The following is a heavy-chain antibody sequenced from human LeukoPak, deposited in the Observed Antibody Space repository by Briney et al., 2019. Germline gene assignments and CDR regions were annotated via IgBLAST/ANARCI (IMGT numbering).Heavy chain of an antibody. CDR3: ARVTGYMIEDYFDY. CDR2: IYSGGST. J-gene: IGHJ4*02. CDR1: GDSISTLY. D-gene: IGHD3-22*01. V-gene: IGHV4-59*01. Sequence: PSETLSLTCTVSGDSISTLYWSWIRQPPGKGLEWIGYIYSGGSTDYNPSLKSRVTISVDTSKNQFSLKLGSVTAADTAVYYCARVTGYMIEDYFDYWGQGTLVTVSS.